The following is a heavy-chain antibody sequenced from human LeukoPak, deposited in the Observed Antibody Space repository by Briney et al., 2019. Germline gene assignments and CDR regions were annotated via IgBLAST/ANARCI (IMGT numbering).Heavy chain of an antibody. Sequence: GGSLRLSCAASGFTFSSYWMSWVRQAPGKGLEWVANIKQDGSESYYVDSVKGRFTFFRDNAKNSLYLHINSLRAEDTAVYYCAKYDFWSGYHAPDYWGQGTLVTVSS. J-gene: IGHJ4*02. CDR1: GFTFSSYW. CDR3: AKYDFWSGYHAPDY. V-gene: IGHV3-7*03. CDR2: IKQDGSES. D-gene: IGHD3-3*01.